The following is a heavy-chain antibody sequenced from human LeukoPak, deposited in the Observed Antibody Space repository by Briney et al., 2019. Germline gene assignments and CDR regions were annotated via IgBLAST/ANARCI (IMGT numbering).Heavy chain of an antibody. D-gene: IGHD2-15*01. Sequence: GGSLRLSCAASGFTVSNNYMRWVRQAPGKGLEWVSLIYSNGRTDYTYSVKGRFSISRDNSKNTMYLQMNSLRAEDTAMYYCARDVAPWGQGPLVTVSS. V-gene: IGHV3-53*01. CDR1: GFTVSNNY. CDR3: ARDVAP. CDR2: IYSNGRT. J-gene: IGHJ5*02.